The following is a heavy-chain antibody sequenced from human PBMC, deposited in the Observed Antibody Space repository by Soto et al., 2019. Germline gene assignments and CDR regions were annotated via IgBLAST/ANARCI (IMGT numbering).Heavy chain of an antibody. CDR2: IWYDGSNK. Sequence: VGSLRLSCAASGFTFSSYGMHWVRQAPGKGLEWVAVIWYDGSNKYYADSVKGRFTISRDNSKNTLYLQMNSLRAEDTAVYYCARDARAVGVSPPGYWGQGTRVTVSA. D-gene: IGHD1-26*01. V-gene: IGHV3-33*01. J-gene: IGHJ4*02. CDR3: ARDARAVGVSPPGY. CDR1: GFTFSSYG.